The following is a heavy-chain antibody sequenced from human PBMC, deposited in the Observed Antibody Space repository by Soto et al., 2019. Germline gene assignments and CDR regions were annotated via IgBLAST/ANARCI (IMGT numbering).Heavy chain of an antibody. CDR1: GFTFSNHD. D-gene: IGHD3-22*01. V-gene: IGHV3-33*03. CDR3: ARFYYDSSGYLPSPYYYYYGMDV. J-gene: IGHJ6*02. CDR2: IRYDGSNK. Sequence: GGSLRLSCAASGFTFSNHDMHWVRQAPGKGLEWVAGIRYDGSNKNYADSVKGRFTISRDNAKNSLYLQMNSLRAEDTAVYYCARFYYDSSGYLPSPYYYYYGMDVWGQGTTVTVSS.